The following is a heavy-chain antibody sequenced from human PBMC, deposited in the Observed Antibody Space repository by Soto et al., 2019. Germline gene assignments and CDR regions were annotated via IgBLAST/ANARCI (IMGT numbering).Heavy chain of an antibody. J-gene: IGHJ4*02. V-gene: IGHV1-3*05. D-gene: IGHD2-21*02. CDR3: ARSIVVVTAPDH. CDR1: GYTFTSYA. Sequence: QVQLVQSGAEEKKPGASVKVSCKASGYTFTSYAMHWVRQAPGQRLEWMGWINAGNGNTKYSQKFQGRVTITRDTSASTAYMGLSSLGSEDTAVYYCARSIVVVTAPDHWGQGTLVTVSS. CDR2: INAGNGNT.